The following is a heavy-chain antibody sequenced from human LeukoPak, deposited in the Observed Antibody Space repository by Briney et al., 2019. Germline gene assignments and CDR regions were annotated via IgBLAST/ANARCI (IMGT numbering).Heavy chain of an antibody. J-gene: IGHJ4*02. CDR2: ISYDGSNK. Sequence: PGGSLRLSCAASGFTFSSYGMHWVRQAPGKGLEWVAVISYDGSNKYYADSVKGRFTISRDNSKNTLYLQMNSLRAEDTAVYYCAKNSGYSCGFDYWGQGTLVTVSS. CDR3: AKNSGYSCGFDY. V-gene: IGHV3-30*18. D-gene: IGHD5-18*01. CDR1: GFTFSSYG.